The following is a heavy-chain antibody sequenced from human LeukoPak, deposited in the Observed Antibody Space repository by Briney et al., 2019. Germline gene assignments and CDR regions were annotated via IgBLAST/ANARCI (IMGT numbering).Heavy chain of an antibody. CDR3: AGPHTETGDGGWFDP. J-gene: IGHJ5*02. V-gene: IGHV4-38-2*02. CDR2: IYHSGST. D-gene: IGHD7-27*01. Sequence: SETLSLTCTASGYSISSGYYWGWLRQPPGKGLEWMGSIYHSGSTYYNPSLKSRVNISVDTSKKQFSLKLSSVTAADTAVYYCAGPHTETGDGGWFDPWGQGTLVSVSS. CDR1: GYSISSGYY.